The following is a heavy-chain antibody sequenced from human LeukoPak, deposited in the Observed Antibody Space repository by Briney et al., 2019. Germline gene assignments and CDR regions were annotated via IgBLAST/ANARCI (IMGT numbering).Heavy chain of an antibody. J-gene: IGHJ5*02. CDR1: GGSVNSYY. D-gene: IGHD3-10*01. V-gene: IGHV4-4*07. CDR2: IYDGGST. CDR3: ARDSGTSGEVKFDP. Sequence: SETLSLTCTVAGGSVNSYYLSWIRQPAGKTLEWIGRIYDGGSTNYNPSLKSRVTMSVDTSKNQISLKLKSVTAADTAVYYCARDSGTSGEVKFDPWGQGALVTVSS.